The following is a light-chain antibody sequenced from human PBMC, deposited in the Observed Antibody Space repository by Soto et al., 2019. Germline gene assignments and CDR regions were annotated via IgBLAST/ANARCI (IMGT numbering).Light chain of an antibody. V-gene: IGKV2-29*03. J-gene: IGKJ1*01. CDR1: QSILHSDGKTY. CDR3: QQYNNYPRT. CDR2: EVS. Sequence: DIVMTQTPLSMSVPPGHPASISCKSSQSILHSDGKTYLYWYLQKPGQSPQLLIYEVSSRFSGSGSGTDFTLTISSLQPDDFATYYCQQYNNYPRTFGQGTKVDI.